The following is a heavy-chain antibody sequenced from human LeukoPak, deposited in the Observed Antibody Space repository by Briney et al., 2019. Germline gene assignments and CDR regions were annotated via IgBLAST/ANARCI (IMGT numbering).Heavy chain of an antibody. D-gene: IGHD3-10*01. CDR2: IYYSGST. CDR1: GGSISSGGYY. Sequence: PSETLSLTCTVSGGSISSGGYYWSWIRQHPGEGLEWIGYIYYSGSTYYNPSLKSRVTITVDTSKNQFSLKLSSVTAADTAVYYCARVYYYGSGSYYPEYWYFDLWGRGTLVTVSS. J-gene: IGHJ2*01. CDR3: ARVYYYGSGSYYPEYWYFDL. V-gene: IGHV4-31*03.